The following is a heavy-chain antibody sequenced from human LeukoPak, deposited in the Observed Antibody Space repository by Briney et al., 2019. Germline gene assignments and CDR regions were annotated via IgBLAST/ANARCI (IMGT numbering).Heavy chain of an antibody. J-gene: IGHJ6*03. V-gene: IGHV4-59*01. D-gene: IGHD4-11*01. Sequence: SETLSLTCAVSRGSISSYYWSWIRQSPGKGLVWIGYIYYSGSTNYNPSLKSRVTMSVDTAKNQFSLKLSSVTPADTAVYYCARGIYSPYYMDVWGKGTTVTVSS. CDR1: RGSISSYY. CDR3: ARGIYSPYYMDV. CDR2: IYYSGST.